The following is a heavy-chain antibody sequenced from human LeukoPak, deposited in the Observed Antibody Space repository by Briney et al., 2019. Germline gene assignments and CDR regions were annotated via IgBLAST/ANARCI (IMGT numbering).Heavy chain of an antibody. V-gene: IGHV3-21*01. CDR2: ISSSSSYI. J-gene: IGHJ5*02. CDR3: AKDAEDILITMVRGTNWFDP. Sequence: PGGSLRLSCAASGFTFSSYSMNWVRQAPGKGLEWVSSISSSSSYIYYADSVKGRFTISRDNSKNTLYLQMNSLRAEDTAVYYCAKDAEDILITMVRGTNWFDPWGQGTLVTVSS. CDR1: GFTFSSYS. D-gene: IGHD3-10*01.